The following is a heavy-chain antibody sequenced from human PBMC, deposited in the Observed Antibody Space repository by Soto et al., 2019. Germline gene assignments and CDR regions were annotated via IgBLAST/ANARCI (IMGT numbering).Heavy chain of an antibody. CDR1: RFTFSSYA. CDR3: AKGMKYFGPNWFDP. CDR2: ISGSGGST. Sequence: LRLSCAASRFTFSSYAMSWVRHAPGKGLEWVSAISGSGGSTYYAATVKGRFTISRDNSKNTLYLQMNSLGAEDTAVYYCAKGMKYFGPNWFDPWGQGTLVTVSS. V-gene: IGHV3-23*01. J-gene: IGHJ5*02. D-gene: IGHD3-9*01.